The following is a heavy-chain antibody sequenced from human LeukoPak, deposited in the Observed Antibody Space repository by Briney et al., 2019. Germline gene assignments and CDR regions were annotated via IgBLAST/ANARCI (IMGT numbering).Heavy chain of an antibody. V-gene: IGHV4-59*11. CDR3: AMTPHDYGGNSGYYYYYGMDV. CDR1: GGSISNHY. D-gene: IGHD4-23*01. J-gene: IGHJ6*02. Sequence: PSETLSLTCTVSGGSISNHYWSWIRQSPGKGLEWIGYIYYRGNTNYNPSLKSRVTISVDTSKNQFSLKLSSVTAADTAVYYCAMTPHDYGGNSGYYYYYGMDVWGQGTTVTVSS. CDR2: IYYRGNT.